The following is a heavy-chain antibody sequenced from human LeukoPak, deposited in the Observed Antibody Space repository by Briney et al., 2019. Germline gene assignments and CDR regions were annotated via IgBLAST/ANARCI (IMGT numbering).Heavy chain of an antibody. D-gene: IGHD6-6*01. J-gene: IGHJ5*02. CDR2: IYYSGST. CDR3: ATYSSSFGWFDP. V-gene: IGHV4-39*07. CDR1: GGSISSSSYY. Sequence: SETLSLTCTVSGGSISSSSYYWGWIRQPPGKGLEWIGIIYYSGSTYYNSSLKSRVTISVDTSKNQLSLRLSSVTAADTAVYYCATYSSSFGWFDPWGQGTLVTVSS.